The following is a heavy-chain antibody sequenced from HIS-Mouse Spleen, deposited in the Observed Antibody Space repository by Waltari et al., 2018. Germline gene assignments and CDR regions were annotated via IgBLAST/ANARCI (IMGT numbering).Heavy chain of an antibody. CDR3: AREIPYSSSWYDWYFDL. CDR2: IYYSGST. V-gene: IGHV4-39*07. Sequence: QLQLQESGPGLVKPSETLSLTCTVSGGSISSSSYYWGWIRQPPGKGLEWIGSIYYSGSTVYNPSLNRRVTISVDTSKNQFSLKLSAVTAADTAVYYCAREIPYSSSWYDWYFDLWGRGTLVTVSS. CDR1: GGSISSSSYY. J-gene: IGHJ2*01. D-gene: IGHD6-13*01.